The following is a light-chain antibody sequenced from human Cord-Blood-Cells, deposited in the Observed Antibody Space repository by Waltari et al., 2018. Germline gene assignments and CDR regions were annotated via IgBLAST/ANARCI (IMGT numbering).Light chain of an antibody. Sequence: DIQMTQSPSSLSASVGDRLTITCRASQSISSYLNWYQQKPGKAPKLLIYAAASLQSGVPSRFSGSGSGTDFTLTISSLQPEDFATYYCQQSYSTPYTFGQGTKLEIK. CDR3: QQSYSTPYT. J-gene: IGKJ2*01. CDR1: QSISSY. V-gene: IGKV1-39*01. CDR2: AAA.